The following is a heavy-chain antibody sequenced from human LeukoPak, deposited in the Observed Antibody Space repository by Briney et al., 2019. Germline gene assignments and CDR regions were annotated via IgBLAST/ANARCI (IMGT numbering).Heavy chain of an antibody. CDR1: GFTFSSYA. J-gene: IGHJ4*02. V-gene: IGHV3-30-3*01. D-gene: IGHD3-22*01. CDR2: ISYDGSNK. Sequence: PGRSLRLSCAASGFTFSSYAMHWVRQAPGKGLEWVAVISYDGSNKYYADSVKGRFTISRDNSKNTLYLQMNSLRAEDTAAYYCAREMIVVAEFDYWGQGTLVTVSS. CDR3: AREMIVVAEFDY.